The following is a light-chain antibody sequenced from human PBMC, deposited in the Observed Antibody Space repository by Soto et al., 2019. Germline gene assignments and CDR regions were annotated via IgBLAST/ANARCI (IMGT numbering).Light chain of an antibody. V-gene: IGKV3-11*01. CDR1: QSVVNY. CDR3: QQRSNWPPIT. Sequence: EVLLTQSPGTLSLSPGETATLSCRTSQSVVNYQLAWYRQKPGQAPSLLIYGASTRATGIPPRFSGSGSGTDFTLTISSLEPEDFAVYYCQQRSNWPPITFGQGTRLEIK. J-gene: IGKJ5*01. CDR2: GAS.